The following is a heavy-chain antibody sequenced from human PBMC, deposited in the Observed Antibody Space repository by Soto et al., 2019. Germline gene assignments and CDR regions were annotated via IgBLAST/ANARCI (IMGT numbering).Heavy chain of an antibody. D-gene: IGHD2-15*01. CDR1: GDSVSSNSAA. V-gene: IGHV6-1*01. Sequence: SQTLSRTCAISGDSVSSNSAAWNWIRQCPSRGLEWLGRTYYRSKWYNDYAVSVKSRITINPDTSKNQFSLQLNSVTPEDTAVYYCARGAYCSGGSCYWWFDPWGQGTLVTVSS. CDR3: ARGAYCSGGSCYWWFDP. J-gene: IGHJ5*02. CDR2: TYYRSKWYN.